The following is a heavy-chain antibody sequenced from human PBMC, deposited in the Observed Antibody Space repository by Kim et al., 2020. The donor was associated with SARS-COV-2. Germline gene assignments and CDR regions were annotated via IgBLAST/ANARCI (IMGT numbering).Heavy chain of an antibody. J-gene: IGHJ5*02. D-gene: IGHD2-2*01. CDR3: ARVICSSTSCYVHWFDP. Sequence: RNSRVTTSVDTSKNQFSLKLSSVTAADTAVYYCARVICSSTSCYVHWFDPWGQGTLVTVSS. V-gene: IGHV4-31*02.